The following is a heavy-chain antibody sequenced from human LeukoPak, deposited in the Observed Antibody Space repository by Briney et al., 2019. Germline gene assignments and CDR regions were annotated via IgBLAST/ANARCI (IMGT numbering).Heavy chain of an antibody. Sequence: GGSLRLSCAASGFTFSSYAMSWVRQAPGKGLEWVSAISGSGGSTYYADSVQGRFTISRDNSKNTLYLQMNSLRAEDTAVYYCAKESSPSRYNYYYGMDVWGQGTTVTVSS. J-gene: IGHJ6*02. CDR3: AKESSPSRYNYYYGMDV. V-gene: IGHV3-23*01. CDR1: GFTFSSYA. D-gene: IGHD2-2*01. CDR2: ISGSGGST.